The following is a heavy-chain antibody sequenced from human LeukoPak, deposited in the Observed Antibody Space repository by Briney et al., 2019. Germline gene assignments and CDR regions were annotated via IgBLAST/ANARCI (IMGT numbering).Heavy chain of an antibody. CDR3: ARSALGGIPFDY. J-gene: IGHJ4*02. V-gene: IGHV5-51*01. Sequence: GESLKISCKGSGYSFTNYWIVWVRQMPGRGLEYMGFIYPGDSNTRYSPSFQGQVTISADKSISTAYLQWSSLKASDTAMYYCARSALGGIPFDYWGQGTLVTVSS. CDR2: IYPGDSNT. D-gene: IGHD6-19*01. CDR1: GYSFTNYW.